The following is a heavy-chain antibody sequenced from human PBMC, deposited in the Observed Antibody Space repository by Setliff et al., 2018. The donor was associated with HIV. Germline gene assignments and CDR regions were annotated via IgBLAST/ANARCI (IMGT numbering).Heavy chain of an antibody. D-gene: IGHD2-15*01. V-gene: IGHV4-4*09. J-gene: IGHJ3*02. CDR1: GGSISSYY. CDR2: IYTSGST. CDR3: ARFPLLHKNAFDI. Sequence: SETLSLTCTVSGGSISSYYWSWIRQPPGKGLEWIGYIYTSGSTNYNPSLKSRVTISVDTSRNHFSLNLSSVTAADTAVYYCARFPLLHKNAFDIWGQGTMVTVSS.